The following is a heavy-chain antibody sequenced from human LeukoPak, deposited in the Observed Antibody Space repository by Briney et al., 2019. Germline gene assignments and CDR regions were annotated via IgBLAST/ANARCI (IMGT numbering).Heavy chain of an antibody. CDR3: ATLRYFDWLLIGY. J-gene: IGHJ4*02. CDR2: ISAYNGNT. D-gene: IGHD3-9*01. CDR1: GYTFTGYY. V-gene: IGHV1-18*04. Sequence: GASVKVSCKASGYTFTGYYMHWVRQAPGQGLEWMGWISAYNGNTNYAQKLQGRVTMTTDTSTSTAYMELRSLRSDDTAVYYCATLRYFDWLLIGYWGQGTLVTVSS.